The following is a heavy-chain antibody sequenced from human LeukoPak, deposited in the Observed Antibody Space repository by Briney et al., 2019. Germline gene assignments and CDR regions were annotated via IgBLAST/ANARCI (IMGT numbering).Heavy chain of an antibody. CDR1: GLTFSSYE. CDR3: ASRRGSNRPFDY. CDR2: ISSSGSTI. V-gene: IGHV3-48*03. Sequence: PGGSLRLSCAASGLTFSSYEMNWVRQAPGKGLEWVSYISSSGSTIYYADSVKGRFTISRDNAKNSLYLQMNSLTAEDSAVYYCASRRGSNRPFDYWGQGTLVTVSS. D-gene: IGHD1-26*01. J-gene: IGHJ4*02.